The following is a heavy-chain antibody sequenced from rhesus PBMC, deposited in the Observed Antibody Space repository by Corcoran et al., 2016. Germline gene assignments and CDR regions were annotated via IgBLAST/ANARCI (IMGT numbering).Heavy chain of an antibody. CDR3: ARGSYYGSGPLDY. Sequence: QVTLKESGPALVKPTQTLTLTCTFSGFSLSTSGVRVGWIRQPPGKALELLGIIYWDDAKYNSKSLKARLTISKDTSKNQVVLTMTNMYPVDTATYYCARGSYYGSGPLDYWGQGVLVTVSS. J-gene: IGHJ4*01. CDR1: GFSLSTSGVR. D-gene: IGHD3-28*01. CDR2: IYWDDAK. V-gene: IGHV2S1*01.